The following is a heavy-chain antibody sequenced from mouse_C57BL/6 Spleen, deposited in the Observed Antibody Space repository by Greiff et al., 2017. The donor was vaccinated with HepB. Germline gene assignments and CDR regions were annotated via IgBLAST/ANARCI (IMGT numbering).Heavy chain of an antibody. V-gene: IGHV1-82*01. CDR3: AREIGLRSYYFDY. D-gene: IGHD2-4*01. Sequence: QVQLQQSGPELVKPGASVKISCKASGYAFSSSWMNWVKQRPGKGLEWIGRIYPGDGDTNYNGKFKGKATLTADKSSSTAYMQLSSLTSEDSAVYFCAREIGLRSYYFDYWGQGTTLTVSS. CDR2: IYPGDGDT. CDR1: GYAFSSSW. J-gene: IGHJ2*01.